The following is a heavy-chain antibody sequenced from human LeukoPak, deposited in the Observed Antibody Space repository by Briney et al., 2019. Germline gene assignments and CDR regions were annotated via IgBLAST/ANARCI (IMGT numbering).Heavy chain of an antibody. Sequence: GGSLRLSCAASGFTFNTYWMHWVRQAPGKGLVWVARVNREGTTTAYADSVKGRFIISRDNSKNTLYLQMNNLRAEDTAVYYCARDSDWILFDYWGQGIPVTVSS. CDR2: VNREGTTT. D-gene: IGHD2-2*03. V-gene: IGHV3-74*03. CDR3: ARDSDWILFDY. J-gene: IGHJ4*02. CDR1: GFTFNTYW.